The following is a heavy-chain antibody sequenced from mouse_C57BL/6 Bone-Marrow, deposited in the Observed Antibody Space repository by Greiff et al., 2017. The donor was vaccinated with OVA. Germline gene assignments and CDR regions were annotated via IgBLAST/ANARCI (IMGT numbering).Heavy chain of an antibody. D-gene: IGHD1-1*01. CDR1: GYTFTSYG. CDR2: IYIGNGYT. J-gene: IGHJ1*03. V-gene: IGHV1-58*01. Sequence: VQLQQSGAELVRPGSSVKMSCKTSGYTFTSYGINWVKQRPGQGLEWIGYIYIGNGYTVYNEKFKGKATLTSDSSSRTAYMQRSSLKSEDSAIYFWAILYYGSSKRYCDVWGTGTTGTVSS. CDR3: AILYYGSSKRYCDV.